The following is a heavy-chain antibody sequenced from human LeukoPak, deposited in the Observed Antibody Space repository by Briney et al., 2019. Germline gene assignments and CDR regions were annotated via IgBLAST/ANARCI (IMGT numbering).Heavy chain of an antibody. CDR1: GFTFSTYS. CDR3: GRDRSSVVAGIGY. V-gene: IGHV3-21*01. CDR2: ISSSSSYI. J-gene: IGHJ4*02. D-gene: IGHD6-19*01. Sequence: PGGSLRLSCAASGFTFSTYSMNWVRQAPGKGLEWVSYISSSSSYIYYADSVKGRFTISRDNAKNSLYLQMNSLRAEDTAVYYCGRDRSSVVAGIGYWGQGTLVTVSS.